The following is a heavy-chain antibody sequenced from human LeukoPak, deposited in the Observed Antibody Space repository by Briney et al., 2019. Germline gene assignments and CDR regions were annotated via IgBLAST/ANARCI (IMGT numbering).Heavy chain of an antibody. V-gene: IGHV4-59*11. CDR2: INYSGST. D-gene: IGHD3-16*01. CDR3: ARGWRGDHFDF. J-gene: IGHJ4*02. CDR1: GGSIGSHY. Sequence: SETLSLPCTVSGGSIGSHYWSWIRQPPEKGLEWIGFINYSGSTSYSPSLKSRVTMSVDTSNNQFSLRLRSVSAADTAVYFCARGWRGDHFDFWGQGALVTVSS.